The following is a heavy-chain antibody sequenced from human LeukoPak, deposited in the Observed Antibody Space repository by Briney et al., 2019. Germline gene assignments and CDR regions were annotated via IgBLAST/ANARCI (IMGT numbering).Heavy chain of an antibody. CDR2: IRSKANSYAT. CDR1: GFTFSGSA. J-gene: IGHJ4*02. CDR3: VVTTGFDY. Sequence: GGSLRLSCAASGFTFSGSAMHWVRQASGKGLEWVGRIRSKANSYATAYAASVKGRFTISRDDSKNTAHLQMNSLKTEDTAVYYCVVTTGFDYWGQGTLVTVSS. D-gene: IGHD1-1*01. V-gene: IGHV3-73*01.